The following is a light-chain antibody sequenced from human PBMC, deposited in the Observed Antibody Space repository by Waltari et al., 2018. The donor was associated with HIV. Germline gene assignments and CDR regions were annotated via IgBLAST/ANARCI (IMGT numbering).Light chain of an antibody. Sequence: SYVLTQPPSVSVAPGKTARITCGGNNIGSKSEHWYQQKPGQAPVLVIYYNNDRPSGIPERFSGSNSGNTATLTISRVEAGDEANYYCQVWDSGVLFGGGTKLTVL. V-gene: IGLV3-21*04. J-gene: IGLJ2*01. CDR2: YNN. CDR1: NIGSKS. CDR3: QVWDSGVL.